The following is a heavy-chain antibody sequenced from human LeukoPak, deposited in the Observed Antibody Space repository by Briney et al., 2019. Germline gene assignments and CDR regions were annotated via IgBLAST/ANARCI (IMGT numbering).Heavy chain of an antibody. V-gene: IGHV4-39*06. CDR3: GRLRSYMDV. CDR1: GFSINSSSYY. Sequence: PSETLSLTCTVSGFSINSSSYYWCWIRQPPGKVLEWIGNIHYNGTTYYNPSLKSRVTISVDTSKNQFPLKLSSVTAADTAVYYCGRLRSYMDVWGKGTTVTISS. CDR2: IHYNGTT. J-gene: IGHJ6*03.